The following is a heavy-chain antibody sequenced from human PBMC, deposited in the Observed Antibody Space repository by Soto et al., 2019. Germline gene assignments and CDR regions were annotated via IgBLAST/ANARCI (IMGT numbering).Heavy chain of an antibody. V-gene: IGHV4-34*01. CDR2: INHSGST. CDR1: SFMGYS. J-gene: IGHJ5*01. CDR3: ARPGGDYGSGIYFIGSETSGIYTLATLDS. D-gene: IGHD3-10*01. Sequence: SFMGYSSRWIRQPPGKGLEWIGEINHSGSTNYNPSLKSRVTISVDTSKNQFSLKLSSVTAADTAVYYCARPGGDYGSGIYFIGSETSGIYTLATLDS.